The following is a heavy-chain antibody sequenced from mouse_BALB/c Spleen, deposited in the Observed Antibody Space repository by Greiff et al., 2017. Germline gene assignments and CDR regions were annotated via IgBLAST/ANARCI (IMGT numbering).Heavy chain of an antibody. CDR3: ASYGSSYYFDY. CDR1: GYSITSDYA. CDR2: ISYSGST. V-gene: IGHV3-2*02. J-gene: IGHJ2*01. Sequence: EVQLVESGPGLVKPSQSLSLTCTVTGYSITSDYAWNWIRQFPGNKLEWMGYISYSGSTSYNPSLKSRISITRDTSKNQFFLQLNSVTTEDTATYYCASYGSSYYFDYWGQGTTLTVSS. D-gene: IGHD1-1*01.